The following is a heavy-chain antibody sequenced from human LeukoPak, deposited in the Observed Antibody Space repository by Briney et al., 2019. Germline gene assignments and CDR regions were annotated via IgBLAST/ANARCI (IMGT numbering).Heavy chain of an antibody. Sequence: SETLSLTCTVSGGSISSYYWSWIRQPPGKGLEWIGYIYYSGSTNYNPSLKSRVTISVDTSKNQFSLKLSSVTAADTAVYYCATYYLSGWPTDDAFDIWGQGTMVTVSS. CDR2: IYYSGST. D-gene: IGHD6-19*01. V-gene: IGHV4-59*08. CDR1: GGSISSYY. J-gene: IGHJ3*02. CDR3: ATYYLSGWPTDDAFDI.